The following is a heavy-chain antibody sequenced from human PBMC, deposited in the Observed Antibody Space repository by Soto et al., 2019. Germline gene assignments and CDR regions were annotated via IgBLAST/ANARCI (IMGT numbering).Heavy chain of an antibody. CDR2: IYWDDDK. CDR3: AHRRTRSWYGDYFQH. CDR1: GFSLSTSGVG. J-gene: IGHJ1*01. Sequence: QITLKESGPTLVKPTQTLTLTCTFSGFSLSTSGVGVGWIRQPPGKALEWLALIYWDDDKRYSPSLKSRLTNTKDTAKNHVDLLLATMDPVHPATYYCAHRRTRSWYGDYFQHWGQGTLVTVSS. D-gene: IGHD6-13*01. V-gene: IGHV2-5*02.